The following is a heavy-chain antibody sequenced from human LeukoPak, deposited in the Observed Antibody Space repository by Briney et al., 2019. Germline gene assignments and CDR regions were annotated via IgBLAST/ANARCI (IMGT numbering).Heavy chain of an antibody. V-gene: IGHV3-7*01. CDR3: ARASGGYSSVDY. J-gene: IGHJ4*02. D-gene: IGHD6-19*01. CDR1: GFTFSSYW. Sequence: PGGSLRLSCAVSGFTFSSYWRSWVRQAPGKGLEWVANIKQDGSEKYYVDSVKGRFTISRDNAKNSLYLQMNSLRAEDTAVYYCARASGGYSSVDYWGQGTLVTVSS. CDR2: IKQDGSEK.